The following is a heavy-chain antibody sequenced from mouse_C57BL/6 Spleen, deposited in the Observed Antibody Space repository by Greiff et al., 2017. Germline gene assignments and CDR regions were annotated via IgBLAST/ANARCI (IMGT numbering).Heavy chain of an antibody. V-gene: IGHV1-26*01. CDR1: GYTFTDYY. CDR3: ARRWDYYGSSPYWYFDV. J-gene: IGHJ1*03. CDR2: INPNNGGT. Sequence: VQLQQSGPELVKPGASVKISCKASGYTFTDYYMNWVKQSHGKSLEWIGDINPNNGGTSYNQKFKGKATLTVDKSSSTAYMELRSLTSEDSAVYYCARRWDYYGSSPYWYFDVWGTGTTVTVSS. D-gene: IGHD1-1*01.